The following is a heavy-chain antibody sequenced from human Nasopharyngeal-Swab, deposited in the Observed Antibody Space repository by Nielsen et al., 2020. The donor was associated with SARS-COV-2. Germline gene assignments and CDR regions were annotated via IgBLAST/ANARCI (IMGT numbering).Heavy chain of an antibody. CDR1: GYTFTSYA. CDR2: INAGNGNT. J-gene: IGHJ6*03. CDR3: ARGLQYYYYMDV. Sequence: ASVKVSCKASGYTFTSYAMHWVRQAPGQRLEWMGWINAGNGNTKYSQKFQGRVTITRDTSASTAYMELSSLRSEDTAVYYCARGLQYYYYMDVWGKGTTVTVSS. V-gene: IGHV1-3*01.